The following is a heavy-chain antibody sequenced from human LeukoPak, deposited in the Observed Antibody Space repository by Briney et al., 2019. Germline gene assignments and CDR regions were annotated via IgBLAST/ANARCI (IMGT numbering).Heavy chain of an antibody. J-gene: IGHJ3*02. D-gene: IGHD2-2*02. CDR3: ASQHCSSTTCYTDAFDI. V-gene: IGHV3-7*01. CDR2: IKQDGNEK. Sequence: GGSLRLSCATSGFTFSRYWMSWVRQAPGKGLEWVANIKQDGNEKYYVDSVKGRFAISRDNAKNSLYLQMNSLRAEDTAVYYCASQHCSSTTCYTDAFDIWGQGTMVTVSS. CDR1: GFTFSRYW.